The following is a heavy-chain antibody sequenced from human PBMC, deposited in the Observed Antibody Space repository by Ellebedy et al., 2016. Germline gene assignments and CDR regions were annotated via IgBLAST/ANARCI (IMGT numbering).Heavy chain of an antibody. D-gene: IGHD2-2*02. Sequence: SVKVSCXASGGTFSSYAISWVRQAPGQGLEWMGGIIPIFGTANYAQKFQGRVTITADESTSTAYMELSSLRSEDTAVYYCARSDLGAYCSSTSCYKYYFDYWGQGTLVTVSS. CDR2: IIPIFGTA. V-gene: IGHV1-69*13. CDR3: ARSDLGAYCSSTSCYKYYFDY. J-gene: IGHJ4*02. CDR1: GGTFSSYA.